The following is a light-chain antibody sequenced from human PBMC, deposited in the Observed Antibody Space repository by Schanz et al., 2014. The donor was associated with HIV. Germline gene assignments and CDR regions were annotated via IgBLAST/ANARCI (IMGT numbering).Light chain of an antibody. V-gene: IGKV3-20*01. CDR2: AAS. Sequence: EIVLTQSPGTLSLSPGERAALSCRASQTITNNFLAWYQQRPGQAPRLLIYAASSRATGIPDRFSGSGSGTDFTLTISRLEPEDFAVYYCQQYGSSFGPGTKVEIK. CDR3: QQYGSS. CDR1: QTITNNF. J-gene: IGKJ3*01.